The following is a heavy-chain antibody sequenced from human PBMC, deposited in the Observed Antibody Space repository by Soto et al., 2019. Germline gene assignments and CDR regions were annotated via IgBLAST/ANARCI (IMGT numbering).Heavy chain of an antibody. D-gene: IGHD6-19*01. J-gene: IGHJ4*02. V-gene: IGHV4-59*01. CDR2: IYYSGST. CDR3: ARVYSSGWLTFDY. Sequence: SETLSLTCIVSGGSTSSYYWSWIRQPPGKGLEWIGYIYYSGSTNYNPSLKSRVTISVDTSKNQFSLKLSSVTAADTAVYYCARVYSSGWLTFDYWGQGTLVTVSS. CDR1: GGSTSSYY.